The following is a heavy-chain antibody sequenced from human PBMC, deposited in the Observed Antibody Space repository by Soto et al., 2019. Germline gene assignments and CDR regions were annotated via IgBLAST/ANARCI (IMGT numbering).Heavy chain of an antibody. J-gene: IGHJ5*02. CDR3: AADSSGYNWFDP. CDR2: VYYSGTT. Sequence: PSETLSLTGSVSGGSISSYVCSWIRQPPWKGLEWIGYVYYSGTTNYNPSLKSRVTISVDTSKNQFSLKMTSVTAADTAVYYCAADSSGYNWFDPLGQVTLVTVCS. CDR1: GGSISSYV. D-gene: IGHD6-25*01. V-gene: IGHV4-59*01.